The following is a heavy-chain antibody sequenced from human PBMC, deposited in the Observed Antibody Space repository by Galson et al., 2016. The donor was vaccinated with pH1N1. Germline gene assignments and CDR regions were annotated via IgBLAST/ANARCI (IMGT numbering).Heavy chain of an antibody. Sequence: TLSLTCTVSGGSISSGGYYWSWIRQHPGKGLEWIGYIYYSGSTYYNPSLKSRVTISVDTSKNQFSLKLSSVTAAYTAVSYCARRRGGEAFSSSSSGAKGRVPKAVETYKNQFSLKRSVVPAADTAVYYCARRGVGEFLYYFDSWGQGTLVTVSS. CDR2: IYYSGST. J-gene: IGHJ4*02. V-gene: IGHV4-31*03. D-gene: IGHD3-10*01. CDR3: ARRRGGEAFSSSSSGAKGRVPKAVETYKNQFSLKRSVVPAADTAVYYCARRGVGEFLYYFDS. CDR1: GGSISSGGYY.